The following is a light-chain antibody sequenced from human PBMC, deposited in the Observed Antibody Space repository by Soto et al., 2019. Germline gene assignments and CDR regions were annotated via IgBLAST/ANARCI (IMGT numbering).Light chain of an antibody. V-gene: IGKV3-11*01. Sequence: EIVLTQSPATLSLSPGERATLSCRASQSISNSLAWYQQKPGQAPRLLIYDASNRATGIPARFSGSGSGTDFPLTISSLEPDDFAVYYCQQRSSWYTFGQGTRLEIK. CDR2: DAS. CDR3: QQRSSWYT. J-gene: IGKJ2*01. CDR1: QSISNS.